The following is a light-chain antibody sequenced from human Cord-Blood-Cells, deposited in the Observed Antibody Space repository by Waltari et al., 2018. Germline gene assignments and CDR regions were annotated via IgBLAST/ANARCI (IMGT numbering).Light chain of an antibody. CDR3: CSYAGSYTWV. Sequence: QSALTQPRSVSVSPGQSVTISCTGTSSDVGGYNSVSWYQQHPGKAPKLMIYDVSKRPSGVPDRFSGSKSGNTASLTISGLQAEDEADYYCCSYAGSYTWVFGGGTKLTVL. J-gene: IGLJ3*02. CDR2: DVS. CDR1: SSDVGGYNS. V-gene: IGLV2-11*01.